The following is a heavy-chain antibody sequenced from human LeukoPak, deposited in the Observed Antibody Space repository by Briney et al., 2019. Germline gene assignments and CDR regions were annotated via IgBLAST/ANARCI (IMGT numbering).Heavy chain of an antibody. J-gene: IGHJ3*02. CDR1: GGSISSGGYY. Sequence: SETLSLTCTVSGGSISSGGYYWSWIRQHPGKGLEWIGYIYYSGSTNYNPSLKSRVTILVDTSKNQFSLKLSSVTAADTAVYYCARDRALFRDAFDIWGQGTMVTVSS. V-gene: IGHV4-61*08. CDR3: ARDRALFRDAFDI. CDR2: IYYSGST.